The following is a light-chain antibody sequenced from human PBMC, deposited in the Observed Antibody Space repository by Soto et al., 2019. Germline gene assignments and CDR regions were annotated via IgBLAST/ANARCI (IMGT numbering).Light chain of an antibody. CDR2: SNN. Sequence: QPVLTQPPSASGTPGQRVTISCSGSSSNIGSNYVYWYQQLPGTAPKLLIYSNNQRPSGVPDRFSGSKSGTSASLAISGLRSEDEADYYCSSYTSSSTPPYVFGTGTKLTVL. CDR1: SSNIGSNY. J-gene: IGLJ1*01. CDR3: SSYTSSSTPPYV. V-gene: IGLV1-47*02.